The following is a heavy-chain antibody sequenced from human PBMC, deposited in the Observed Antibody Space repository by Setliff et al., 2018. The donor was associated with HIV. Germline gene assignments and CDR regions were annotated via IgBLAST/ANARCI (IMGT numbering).Heavy chain of an antibody. D-gene: IGHD3-10*01. V-gene: IGHV2-70*11. CDR2: IDWDDAK. Sequence: SGPTLVNPTQTLTLTCTFSGFSLSPRGMSVSWIRQPPGKALERLARIDWDDAKYYSTSLKTRLTISKDTSKNQVVLTMTNMGPVDTATYYCARGSESLTYFDNLGPGTLVTVSS. CDR3: ARGSESLTYFDN. J-gene: IGHJ4*02. CDR1: GFSLSPRGMS.